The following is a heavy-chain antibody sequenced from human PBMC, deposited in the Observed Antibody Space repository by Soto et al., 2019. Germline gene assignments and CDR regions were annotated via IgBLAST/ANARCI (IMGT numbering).Heavy chain of an antibody. J-gene: IGHJ4*02. D-gene: IGHD2-2*01. V-gene: IGHV3-30-3*01. CDR2: ISYDGSNK. CDR3: ASIVVPAARDKNKDSDY. CDR1: GFTFSSYA. Sequence: QVQLVESGGGVVQPGRSLRLSCAASGFTFSSYAMHWVRQAPGKGLEWVAVISYDGSNKYYADSVKGRLTISRDNSKNTLYLQMNSLRAEDTAVYYCASIVVPAARDKNKDSDYWGQGTLVTVSS.